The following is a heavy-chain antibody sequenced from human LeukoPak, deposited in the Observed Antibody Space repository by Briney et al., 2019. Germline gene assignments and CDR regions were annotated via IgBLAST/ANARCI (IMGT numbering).Heavy chain of an antibody. D-gene: IGHD3-22*01. CDR1: GYTFTSYY. CDR2: INTNGGST. J-gene: IGHJ4*02. Sequence: GASVKVSCKASGYTFTSYYMHWVRQAPGQGLEWMGIINTNGGSTSYAQKFQGRVTMTRDTSTSTVYMELSSLRSEDTAVYYCATSMIVVVKLDYWGQGTLVTASS. CDR3: ATSMIVVVKLDY. V-gene: IGHV1-46*01.